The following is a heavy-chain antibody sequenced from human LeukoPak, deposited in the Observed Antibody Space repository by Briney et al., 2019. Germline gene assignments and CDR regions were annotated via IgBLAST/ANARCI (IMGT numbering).Heavy chain of an antibody. CDR2: ISSSSSYI. V-gene: IGHV3-21*04. Sequence: PGGSLRLSCAASGFTFSSYSMNWVRQAPGKGLEWVSSISSSSSYIYYADSVKGRFTISRDNSKNTLYLQMNSLRAEDTAVYYCAKDRSSGWYPEAWGQGTLVTVSS. D-gene: IGHD6-19*01. J-gene: IGHJ5*02. CDR3: AKDRSSGWYPEA. CDR1: GFTFSSYS.